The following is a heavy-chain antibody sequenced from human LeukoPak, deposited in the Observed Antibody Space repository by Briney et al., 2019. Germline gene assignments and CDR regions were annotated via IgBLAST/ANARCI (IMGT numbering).Heavy chain of an antibody. Sequence: QTGGSLRLSCAASGFTFSSYAMSWVRQAPGKGLEWVSAISGSGGSTYYADSVKGRFTISRDNSKNTLYLQMNSLRAEDMAVYYCAKGEIPAAQFDYWGQGTLVSVSS. V-gene: IGHV3-23*01. CDR1: GFTFSSYA. D-gene: IGHD2-2*01. CDR3: AKGEIPAAQFDY. J-gene: IGHJ4*02. CDR2: ISGSGGST.